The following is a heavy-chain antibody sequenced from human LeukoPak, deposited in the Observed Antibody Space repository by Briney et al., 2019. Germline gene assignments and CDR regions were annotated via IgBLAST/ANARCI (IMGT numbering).Heavy chain of an antibody. CDR1: GGSISSSSYY. V-gene: IGHV4-39*01. Sequence: SETLSLTCTVSGGSISSSSYYWGWIRQPPGKGLEWIGSIYYSGSTHYNPSLKSRVTISVDTSKNQFSLKLSSVTAADTAVYYCARYGSSVSFDIWGQGTMVTVSS. D-gene: IGHD1-26*01. CDR2: IYYSGST. CDR3: ARYGSSVSFDI. J-gene: IGHJ3*02.